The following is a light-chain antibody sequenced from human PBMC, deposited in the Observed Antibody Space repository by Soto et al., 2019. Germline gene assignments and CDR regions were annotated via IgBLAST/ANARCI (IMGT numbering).Light chain of an antibody. Sequence: QSALTQPASVSGSPGQSITISCTGTSSDIGGYNYVSWYQQHPGKAPKLMIYDVSDRPSEVSNRFSGSKSGNTASLTISGLQAEDEADYYCCSYAAGSTRVFGTGTKVTVL. CDR2: DVS. J-gene: IGLJ1*01. CDR1: SSDIGGYNY. V-gene: IGLV2-14*01. CDR3: CSYAAGSTRV.